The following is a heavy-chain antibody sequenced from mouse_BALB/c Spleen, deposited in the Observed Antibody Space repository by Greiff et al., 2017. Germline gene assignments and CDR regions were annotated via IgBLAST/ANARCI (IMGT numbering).Heavy chain of an antibody. D-gene: IGHD4-1*01. V-gene: IGHV2-9*02. CDR3: ARDPELGRGAMDY. CDR1: GFSLTSYG. Sequence: QVQLKESGPGLVAPSQSLSITCTVSGFSLTSYGVHWVRQPPGKGLEWLGVIWAGGSTNYNSALMSRLSISKDNSKSQVFLKMNSLQTDDTAMYYCARDPELGRGAMDYWGQGTSVTVSS. CDR2: IWAGGST. J-gene: IGHJ4*01.